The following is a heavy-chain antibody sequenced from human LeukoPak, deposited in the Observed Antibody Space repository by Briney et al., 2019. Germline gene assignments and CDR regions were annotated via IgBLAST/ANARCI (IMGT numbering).Heavy chain of an antibody. CDR2: ISDDGRNK. D-gene: IGHD4-17*01. CDR1: GFSFISYG. CDR3: AKRPSDYGDYVTYFDY. V-gene: IGHV3-30*18. J-gene: IGHJ4*02. Sequence: GGSLRLSCAASGFSFISYGMHWVRQAPGKGLEGVGVISDDGRNKKYADSVKGRFTISRDNSKDTLYLQMNSLRDEDTAVYYCAKRPSDYGDYVTYFDYWGQGTLVTVSP.